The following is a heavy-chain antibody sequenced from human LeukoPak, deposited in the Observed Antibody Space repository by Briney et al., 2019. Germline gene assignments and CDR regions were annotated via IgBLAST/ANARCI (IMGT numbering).Heavy chain of an antibody. CDR1: GGSISSSSYY. CDR3: ARDVRSIAGPSHGEYYYHYMDV. J-gene: IGHJ6*03. V-gene: IGHV4-39*07. CDR2: IYYSGST. D-gene: IGHD2-21*01. Sequence: PSETLSLTCTVSGGSISSSSYYWGWIRQPPGKGLEWIGSIYYSGSTYYNPSLKSRVTITVDTSKNQFSLKLSSVTAADTAVYYCARDVRSIAGPSHGEYYYHYMDVWGKGTTVTVSS.